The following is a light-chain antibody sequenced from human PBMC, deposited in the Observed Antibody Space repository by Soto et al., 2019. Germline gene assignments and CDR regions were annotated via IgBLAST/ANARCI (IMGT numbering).Light chain of an antibody. CDR2: RNN. V-gene: IGLV1-47*01. CDR1: SSNIGSNY. Sequence: QSVLTQPPSASGTPGQRVIISCSGSSSNIGSNYVYWYQQLPGTAPRLLIYRNNQRPSGVPDRFSGSQSGTSASLAISGLRSEDEADYYCTAWDDRLSVYVFGTGTKVTVL. J-gene: IGLJ1*01. CDR3: TAWDDRLSVYV.